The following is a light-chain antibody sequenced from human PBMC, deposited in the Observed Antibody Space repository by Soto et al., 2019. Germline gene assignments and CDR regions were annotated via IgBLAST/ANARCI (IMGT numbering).Light chain of an antibody. V-gene: IGKV3-20*01. CDR3: HQYDNSPLT. CDR1: QSVSSSY. Sequence: EIVLTQSPGTLSLSPGERATLSCRASQSVSSSYLAWYQQKPGQAPRLLIYGASRRATGIPDRFSGSGSGTDFTLTISRLEPEDFAVYYCHQYDNSPLTFGGGTKVEIK. CDR2: GAS. J-gene: IGKJ4*01.